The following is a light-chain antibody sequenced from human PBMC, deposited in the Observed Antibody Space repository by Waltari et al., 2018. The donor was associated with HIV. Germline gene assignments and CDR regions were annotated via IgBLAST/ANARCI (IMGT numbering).Light chain of an antibody. V-gene: IGLV2-23*02. CDR2: EVT. J-gene: IGLJ1*01. CDR1: SSNVGSDDL. Sequence: QSALTQPASVSGSPGQSITISCTVTSSNVGSDDLVSWYQQHPGEAPKLIIYEVTKRPSGVSNRCSGSKSGNTASLTISGLQAEDEADYYCCSCPRSGIRYVFGTGTKVTVL. CDR3: CSCPRSGIRYV.